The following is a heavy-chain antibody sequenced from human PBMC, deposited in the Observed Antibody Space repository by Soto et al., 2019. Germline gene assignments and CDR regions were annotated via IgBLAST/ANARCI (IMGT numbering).Heavy chain of an antibody. D-gene: IGHD1-26*01. J-gene: IGHJ4*02. V-gene: IGHV3-23*01. Sequence: EVQLLESGGGLAQPGGSLRLSCAASGFAFSSSAMAWIRQTPGKGLQWVSAITVAGGGIYYADSVKGRFTISRDNSKKTRYLQMNSRSAEDTAQYFCAKWPPSPKMGVTSHWGQGTLVTVSS. CDR2: ITVAGGGI. CDR3: AKWPPSPKMGVTSH. CDR1: GFAFSSSA.